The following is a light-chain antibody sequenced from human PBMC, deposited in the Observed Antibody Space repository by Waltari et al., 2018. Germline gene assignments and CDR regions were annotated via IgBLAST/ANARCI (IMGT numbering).Light chain of an antibody. CDR3: QKYGTLPAT. CDR1: QSIRRF. J-gene: IGKJ1*01. Sequence: DIFLTQSPGTLSLSPGEGATLSCRASQSIRRFLAWYQQKPGQAPRRLIYDASTRATGIPDRFSGSGSGTDFSLTISRLEPEDFAVYYCQKYGTLPATFGQGTKVEIK. CDR2: DAS. V-gene: IGKV3-20*01.